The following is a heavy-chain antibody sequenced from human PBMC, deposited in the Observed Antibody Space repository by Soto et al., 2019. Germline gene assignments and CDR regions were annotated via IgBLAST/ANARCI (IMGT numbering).Heavy chain of an antibody. Sequence: GASVKVSCKASGGTFSSYTISWVRQAPGQGLEWMGRIIPILGIANYAQKFQGRVTITADKSTSTAYMELSSLRSEDTAVYYCARGDILATHRLDYWGQGTLVTVSS. J-gene: IGHJ4*02. V-gene: IGHV1-69*02. CDR3: ARGDILATHRLDY. D-gene: IGHD3-9*01. CDR2: IIPILGIA. CDR1: GGTFSSYT.